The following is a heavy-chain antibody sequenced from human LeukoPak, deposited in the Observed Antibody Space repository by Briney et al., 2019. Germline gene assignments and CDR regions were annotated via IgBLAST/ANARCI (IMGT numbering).Heavy chain of an antibody. CDR1: GGTFSSYI. V-gene: IGHV1-69*04. CDR2: VIPILGVT. Sequence: AVKVSRKASGGTFSSYIISWVRQAPGPGIEWVGRVIPILGVTNYAQTFQGTVTITADKSTRTAHMELSSLRSEDRPVYYCARDWGYDLLYFDYWGEGTLVPVSS. J-gene: IGHJ4*02. D-gene: IGHD5-12*01. CDR3: ARDWGYDLLYFDY.